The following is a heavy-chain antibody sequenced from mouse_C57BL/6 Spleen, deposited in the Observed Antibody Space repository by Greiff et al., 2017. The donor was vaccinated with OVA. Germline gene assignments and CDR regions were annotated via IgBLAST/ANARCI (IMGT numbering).Heavy chain of an antibody. D-gene: IGHD3-1*01. CDR1: GFSFNTYA. CDR2: IRSRSNNYAT. Sequence: EVQLVESGGGLVQPKGSLKLSCAASGFSFNTYAMNWVRQAPGKGLEWVARIRSRSNNYATYYADSVKDRFTISRDDSGSMLYLHMNNSKTEAAAMYCGMRQGLGAMDYWGQGTSVTVSS. J-gene: IGHJ4*01. CDR3: MRQGLGAMDY. V-gene: IGHV10-1*01.